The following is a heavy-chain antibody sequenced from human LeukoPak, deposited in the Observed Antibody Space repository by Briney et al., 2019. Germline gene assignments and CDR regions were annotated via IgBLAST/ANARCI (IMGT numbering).Heavy chain of an antibody. Sequence: PSETLSLTCAVSGGSISSSNWWSWVRRPPGKGLEWIGEIYHSGSTNYNPSLKSRVTISVDKSKNQFSLKLSSVTAADTAVYYCARLKYSSSWPRTLGGYFDYWGQGTLVTVSS. CDR2: IYHSGST. D-gene: IGHD6-13*01. CDR1: GGSISSSNW. CDR3: ARLKYSSSWPRTLGGYFDY. J-gene: IGHJ4*02. V-gene: IGHV4-4*02.